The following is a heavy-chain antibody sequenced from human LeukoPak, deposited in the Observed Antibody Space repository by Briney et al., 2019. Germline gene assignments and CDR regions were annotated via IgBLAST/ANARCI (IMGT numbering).Heavy chain of an antibody. D-gene: IGHD3-10*01. CDR2: ISSSSSYI. J-gene: IGHJ6*03. CDR1: GFTFSSYS. V-gene: IGHV3-21*01. Sequence: GGSLRLSCAVSGFTFSSYSMNWVRRAPGKGLEWVSSISSSSSYIYYADSVKGRFTISRDNAKNSLYLQMNSLRAEDTAVYYCASYLRGYMDVWGKGTTVTVSS. CDR3: ASYLRGYMDV.